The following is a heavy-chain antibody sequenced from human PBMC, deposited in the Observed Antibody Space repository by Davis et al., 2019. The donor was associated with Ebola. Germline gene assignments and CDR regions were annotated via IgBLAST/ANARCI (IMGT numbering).Heavy chain of an antibody. Sequence: HTGGSLRLSCAASGFTFDDYAMHWVRQAPGKGLVWVSRINSDGSSTSYADSVKGRFTISRDNAKNTLYLQKNSLRVEDTAVYYCARRSSQALDWGQGTLVTVSS. V-gene: IGHV3-74*01. CDR2: INSDGSST. D-gene: IGHD6-6*01. CDR3: ARRSSQALD. CDR1: GFTFDDYA. J-gene: IGHJ4*02.